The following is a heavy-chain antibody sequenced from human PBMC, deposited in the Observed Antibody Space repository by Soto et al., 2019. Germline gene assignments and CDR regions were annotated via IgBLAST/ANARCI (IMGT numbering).Heavy chain of an antibody. CDR1: QFPFDVYS. CDR3: ARDRGSSGMFELDV. V-gene: IGHV3-48*02. CDR2: IRHTTPAT. J-gene: IGHJ3*01. Sequence: PGGSLRLSCVASQFPFDVYSMHWVRQAPGKGLEWVSYIRHTTPATFYADAVKGRFTISRDNRKNSLFLQMNSLRDDDTGVYFCARDRGSSGMFELDVWGPGTLVTVSS. D-gene: IGHD6-19*01.